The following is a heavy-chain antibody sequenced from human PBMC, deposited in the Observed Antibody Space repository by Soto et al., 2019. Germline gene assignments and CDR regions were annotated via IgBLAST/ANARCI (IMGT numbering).Heavy chain of an antibody. J-gene: IGHJ4*02. CDR1: GFTFSSYG. CDR2: IWYDGSNK. Sequence: GGPMRLSCGASGFTFSSYGMHWFRQAPGKELEWVAVIWYDGSNKYYADSVKGRFTISIDNSKNTLYLQMNSLRAEDTAVYYCARIGSYGQVWYFDYWGQGTLVTVSS. V-gene: IGHV3-33*01. D-gene: IGHD1-26*01. CDR3: ARIGSYGQVWYFDY.